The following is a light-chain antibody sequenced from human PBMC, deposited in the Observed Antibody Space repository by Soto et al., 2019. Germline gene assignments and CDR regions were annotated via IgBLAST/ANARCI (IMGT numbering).Light chain of an antibody. V-gene: IGLV2-11*01. CDR1: TSDVGGYNY. CDR2: DVS. CDR3: CSYAGGFTLV. J-gene: IGLJ3*02. Sequence: QSVLTQPRSVSGSPGQSVTISCTGTTSDVGGYNYVSWYQQHPGKAPKFMLYDVSKRPSGVPDRFSGSKSGNTASLTISGLQAEDEADYYCCSYAGGFTLVFGGGTKLTVL.